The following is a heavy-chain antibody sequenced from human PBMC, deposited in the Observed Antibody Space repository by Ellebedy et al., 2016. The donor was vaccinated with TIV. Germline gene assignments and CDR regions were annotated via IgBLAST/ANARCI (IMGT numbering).Heavy chain of an antibody. D-gene: IGHD3-10*01. CDR3: ARREGYYGSGSYYAN. CDR1: GGSISSYY. V-gene: IGHV4-59*01. J-gene: IGHJ4*02. Sequence: MPSETLSLTCTVSGGSISSYYWSWIRQPPGKGLEWSGYIYYSGSTNYNPSLKSRVTLSIDTSKNQFSLKLSSVTAADTAVYYCARREGYYGSGSYYANWGQGTLVTVSS. CDR2: IYYSGST.